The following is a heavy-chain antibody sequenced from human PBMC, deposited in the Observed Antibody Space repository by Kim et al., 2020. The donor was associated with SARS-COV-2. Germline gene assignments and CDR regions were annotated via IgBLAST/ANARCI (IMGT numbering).Heavy chain of an antibody. CDR2: IWYDGSNK. CDR1: GFTFSSYG. Sequence: GGSLRLSCAASGFTFSSYGMHWVRQAPGKGLEWVAVIWYDGSNKYYADSVKGRFTISRDNSKNTLYLQMNNLRAEDTAVYYCARDNDGSSWGRGMDVWGQGTTVTVSS. CDR3: ARDNDGSSWGRGMDV. D-gene: IGHD6-13*01. J-gene: IGHJ6*02. V-gene: IGHV3-33*01.